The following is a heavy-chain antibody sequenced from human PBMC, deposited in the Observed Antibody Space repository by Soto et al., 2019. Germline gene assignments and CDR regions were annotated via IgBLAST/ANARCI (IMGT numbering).Heavy chain of an antibody. V-gene: IGHV4-59*01. CDR3: ARSGSMVRGSDDGAFDI. Sequence: SETLSLTCTVSGGSISSYYWSWIRQPPGKGLEWIGYIYYSGSTNYNPSLKSRVTISVDTSKNQFSLKLSSVTAADTAVYYCARSGSMVRGSDDGAFDIWGQGTMVTVTS. CDR2: IYYSGST. CDR1: GGSISSYY. D-gene: IGHD3-10*01. J-gene: IGHJ3*02.